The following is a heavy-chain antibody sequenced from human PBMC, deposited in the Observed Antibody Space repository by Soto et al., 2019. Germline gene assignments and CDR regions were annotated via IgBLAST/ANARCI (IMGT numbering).Heavy chain of an antibody. CDR1: GFTFSSYG. J-gene: IGHJ6*02. CDR3: VKDGSSGWPYYYGMDV. CDR2: ISYDGSNK. Sequence: GGSLRLSCAASGFTFSSYGMHWVRQAPGKGLEWVAVISYDGSNKYYADSVKGRFTISRDNSKNTLYLQMSSLRAEDTAVYYCVKDGSSGWPYYYGMDVWGQGTTVTVS. V-gene: IGHV3-30*18. D-gene: IGHD6-19*01.